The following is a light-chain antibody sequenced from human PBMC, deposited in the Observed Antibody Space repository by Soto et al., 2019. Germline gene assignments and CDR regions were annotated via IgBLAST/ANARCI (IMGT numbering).Light chain of an antibody. CDR2: KES. Sequence: DIQMTQSPSTLSASVGDRVTITCRASQSISSWLAWYQQKPGKDPKLLIYKESSLASGVTSRFSGTGSGTVFSLAICSLEPDDFATFYCQQYSNYWTFGQGTQVEIK. V-gene: IGKV1-5*03. CDR1: QSISSW. J-gene: IGKJ1*01. CDR3: QQYSNYWT.